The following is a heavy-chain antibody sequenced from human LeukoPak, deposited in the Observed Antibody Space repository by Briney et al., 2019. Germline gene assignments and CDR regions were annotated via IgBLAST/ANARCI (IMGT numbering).Heavy chain of an antibody. CDR1: GYTFTSYG. D-gene: IGHD6-13*01. Sequence: ASVKVSCKASGYTFTSYGISWVRQAPGQGLEWMGWINPDSGGTRYAQKFQGRVTMTRDTSTSTAYMELSRLGSDDTAEYFCARHSSTYLDQWGQGALVTVSS. CDR2: INPDSGGT. J-gene: IGHJ4*02. V-gene: IGHV1-2*02. CDR3: ARHSSTYLDQ.